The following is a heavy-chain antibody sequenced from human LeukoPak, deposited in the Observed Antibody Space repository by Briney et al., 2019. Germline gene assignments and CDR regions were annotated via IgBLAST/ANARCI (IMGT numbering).Heavy chain of an antibody. J-gene: IGHJ3*02. CDR3: ARDHAYYDYVWGSYRTDDAFDI. CDR1: GYTFTSYY. Sequence: ASVKVSCKASGYTFTSYYMHWVRQAPRQGLEWMGIINPSGGSTSYAQKFQGRVTMTRDTSTSTVYMELSSLRSEDTAVYYCARDHAYYDYVWGSYRTDDAFDIWGQGTMVTVSS. D-gene: IGHD3-16*02. CDR2: INPSGGST. V-gene: IGHV1-46*01.